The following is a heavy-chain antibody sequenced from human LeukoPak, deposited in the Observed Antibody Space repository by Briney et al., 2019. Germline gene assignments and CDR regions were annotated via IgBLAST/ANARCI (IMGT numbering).Heavy chain of an antibody. CDR2: IRYDGNSK. V-gene: IGHV3-30*02. J-gene: IGHJ4*02. CDR1: GFTFSTYG. Sequence: GGSLRLSCAASGFTFSTYGMHWVRQAPGKGLEWVAFIRYDGNSKYYADSVKGRFTISRDNSKNTLYLQMNSLRAEDTAVYYCARGEGHSSSFDYWGQGTLVTVSS. CDR3: ARGEGHSSSFDY. D-gene: IGHD6-13*01.